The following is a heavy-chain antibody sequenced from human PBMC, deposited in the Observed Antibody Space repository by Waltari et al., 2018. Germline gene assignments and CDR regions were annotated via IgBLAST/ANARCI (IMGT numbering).Heavy chain of an antibody. CDR1: GFTFNHHY. J-gene: IGHJ4*02. CDR2: ISSSSGTI. CDR3: ARVISGWSFDY. V-gene: IGHV3-11*01. D-gene: IGHD6-19*01. Sequence: QVQLVESGGGLVKSGGSLRLSCAASGFTFNHHYMTWIRQAPGKGLEWVSYISSSSGTIYYADSVKGRFTISRDNAKNSLYLQMNSLRADDTAVYYCARVISGWSFDYWGQGTLVTVSS.